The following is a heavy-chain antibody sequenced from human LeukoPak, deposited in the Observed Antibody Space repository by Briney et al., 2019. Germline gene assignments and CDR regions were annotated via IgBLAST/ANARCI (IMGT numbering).Heavy chain of an antibody. CDR1: GYTFTGYY. J-gene: IGHJ6*02. V-gene: IGHV1-2*06. D-gene: IGHD2-2*01. CDR3: AREIVVVPAADYYYYGMDV. CDR2: INPNSGGT. Sequence: ASVKVSCKASGYTFTGYYMHWVRQAPGQGLEWMGRINPNSGGTNYAQKFQGRVTMTRNTSISTAYMELSSLRSEDTAVYYCAREIVVVPAADYYYYGMDVWGQGTTVTVSS.